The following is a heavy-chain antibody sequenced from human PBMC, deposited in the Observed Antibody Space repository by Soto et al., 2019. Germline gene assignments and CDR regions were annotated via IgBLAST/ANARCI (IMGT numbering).Heavy chain of an antibody. V-gene: IGHV3-33*01. Sequence: QVQLVESGGGVVQPGRSLRLSCAASGFTFSSYGMHWVRQAPGKGLEWVAVIWYDGSNKYYADSVKGRFTISRDNSKNTLYLQMNSLRAEDTAVYYCARDHAGEQWLPAAGYWGQGTLVTVSS. CDR3: ARDHAGEQWLPAAGY. J-gene: IGHJ4*02. D-gene: IGHD6-19*01. CDR2: IWYDGSNK. CDR1: GFTFSSYG.